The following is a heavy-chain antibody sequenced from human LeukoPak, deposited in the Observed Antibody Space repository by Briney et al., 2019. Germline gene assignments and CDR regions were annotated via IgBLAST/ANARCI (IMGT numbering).Heavy chain of an antibody. V-gene: IGHV3-23*01. Sequence: GGSLRLSCAASGLTFSSYAMSWVRQAPRKGLEWVSAISASGVSTFYADSVKGRFTISRDNSKNTLYLQMNSLRAEDTAVYYCAKFSRGGYYDSSGDLDYWGQGTLVPVSS. J-gene: IGHJ4*02. CDR2: ISASGVST. CDR1: GLTFSSYA. CDR3: AKFSRGGYYDSSGDLDY. D-gene: IGHD3-22*01.